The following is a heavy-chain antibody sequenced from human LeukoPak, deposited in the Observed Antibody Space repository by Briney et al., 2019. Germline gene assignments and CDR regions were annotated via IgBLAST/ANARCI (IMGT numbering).Heavy chain of an antibody. CDR2: ISSSSSTI. CDR3: ARDSYSSSWYFSF. CDR1: GFTFSSYS. Sequence: PGGSLRLSCSASGFTFSSYSMNWVRQVPGKGLEWVSYISSSSSTIYYADSLKGRFTISRDNAKNSLYLQMNSLRAEDTAVYYCARDSYSSSWYFSFWGQGTLVTVSS. D-gene: IGHD6-13*01. J-gene: IGHJ4*02. V-gene: IGHV3-48*01.